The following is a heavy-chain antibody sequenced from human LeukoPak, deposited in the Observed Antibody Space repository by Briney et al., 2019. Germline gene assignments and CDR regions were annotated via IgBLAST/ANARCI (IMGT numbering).Heavy chain of an antibody. Sequence: GGSLRLSCVASEXTFSNYAMNWVRQAPGKGLEWVSGMSGSGDYTYYAYSVKGRFTISRDNSKNTLYLQMNSLRAEDTAVYYCAKEWAVATIGGAFDIWGQGTMVTVSS. CDR1: EXTFSNYA. CDR2: MSGSGDYT. D-gene: IGHD5-12*01. CDR3: AKEWAVATIGGAFDI. J-gene: IGHJ3*02. V-gene: IGHV3-23*01.